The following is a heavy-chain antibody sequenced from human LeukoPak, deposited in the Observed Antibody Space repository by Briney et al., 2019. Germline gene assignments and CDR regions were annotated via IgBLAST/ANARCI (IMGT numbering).Heavy chain of an antibody. CDR3: AGEVGGGSCYYFDY. V-gene: IGHV3-30-3*01. D-gene: IGHD2-15*01. J-gene: IGHJ4*02. CDR1: GFTFSSYA. Sequence: GRSLRLSCAASGFTFSSYAMHWVRQAPGKGLEWVAVISYDGSNKYYADSVKGRFTISRDNSKNTLYLQMNSLRAEDTAVYYCAGEVGGGSCYYFDYWGQGTLVTVSS. CDR2: ISYDGSNK.